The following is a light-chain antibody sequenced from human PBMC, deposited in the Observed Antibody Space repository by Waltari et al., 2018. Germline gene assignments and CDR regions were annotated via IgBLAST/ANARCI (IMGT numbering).Light chain of an antibody. CDR2: STN. V-gene: IGLV8-61*01. CDR1: SGSVSYTYY. CDR3: VLYVGGGSWV. Sequence: QTVVTQEPSFSVSPGGTVTLHCGLSSGSVSYTYYPIWFQQTPGQAPRTLIYSTNTRSSGVSDRFSGSILGNRAALTITGAQANDESDYYCVLYVGGGSWVFGGGTKLTVL. J-gene: IGLJ3*02.